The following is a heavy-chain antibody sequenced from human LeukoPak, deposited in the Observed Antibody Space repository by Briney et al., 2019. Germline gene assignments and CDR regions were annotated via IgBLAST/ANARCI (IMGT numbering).Heavy chain of an antibody. CDR3: ARGEYYDILTCLFDP. V-gene: IGHV3-11*01. CDR1: GFTFSDYY. J-gene: IGHJ5*02. CDR2: ISSSGSTI. Sequence: GGSLRLSCAASGFTFSDYYMSWIRLAPGKGLEWVSYISSSGSTIYYADSVKGRFTISRDNAKNSLYLQMNSLRAEDTAVYYCARGEYYDILTCLFDPWGQGTLVTVSS. D-gene: IGHD3-9*01.